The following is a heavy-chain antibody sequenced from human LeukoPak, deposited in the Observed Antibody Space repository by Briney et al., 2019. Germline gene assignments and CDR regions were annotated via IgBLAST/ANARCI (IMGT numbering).Heavy chain of an antibody. CDR3: ARDLTVAAYYYYYYGMDV. V-gene: IGHV3-74*01. CDR2: INSDGSST. Sequence: QPGGSLRLSCAASGFTFSSYWMHWVRQAPGKGLVWVSRINSDGSSTSYADSVKGRFTISRDNAKSTLYLQMNSLRAEDTAVYYCARDLTVAAYYYYYYGMDVWGQGTTVTVSS. D-gene: IGHD6-19*01. J-gene: IGHJ6*02. CDR1: GFTFSSYW.